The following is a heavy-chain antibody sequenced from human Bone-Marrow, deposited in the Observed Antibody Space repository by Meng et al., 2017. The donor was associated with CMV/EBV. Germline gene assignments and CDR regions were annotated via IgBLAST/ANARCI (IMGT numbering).Heavy chain of an antibody. D-gene: IGHD1-26*01. V-gene: IGHV1-18*01. CDR3: ARGLGLVGETYFDY. J-gene: IGHJ4*02. Sequence: ASVKVSCKASGYTFTSYGINWVRQAPGQGLEWMGWISAYNGNTNYAQKLQGRVTMTTDTSTSTAYMELRSLRSDDTAVYYCARGLGLVGETYFDYWGQGTLVTVSS. CDR1: GYTFTSYG. CDR2: ISAYNGNT.